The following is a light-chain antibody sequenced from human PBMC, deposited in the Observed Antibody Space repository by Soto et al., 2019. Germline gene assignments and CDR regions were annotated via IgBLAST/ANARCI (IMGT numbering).Light chain of an antibody. CDR3: CSYSGSRLI. J-gene: IGLJ2*01. Sequence: QSVLTQPASVSGSPGQSITVSCTGINSDVGIYNLVSWYQHHPGKAPKLVIYEGTKRPSGVPDRFSGSKSGNTASLTISGLQPEDEGDYSCCSYSGSRLIFGGGTKVTVL. CDR1: NSDVGIYNL. CDR2: EGT. V-gene: IGLV2-23*01.